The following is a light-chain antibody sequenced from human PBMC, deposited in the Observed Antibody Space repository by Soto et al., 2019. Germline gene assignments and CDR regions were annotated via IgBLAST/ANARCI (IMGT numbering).Light chain of an antibody. CDR2: DAS. Sequence: EIVLTQSPATLSLSPGERATLSCRASQSVSSYLAWYQQKPGQAPSLLIYDASSRATGIPARFSGSGSGTDFTLTISSLEPEDFAVYYCQQRTHWPSFGQGTRLEIK. J-gene: IGKJ5*01. V-gene: IGKV3-11*01. CDR3: QQRTHWPS. CDR1: QSVSSY.